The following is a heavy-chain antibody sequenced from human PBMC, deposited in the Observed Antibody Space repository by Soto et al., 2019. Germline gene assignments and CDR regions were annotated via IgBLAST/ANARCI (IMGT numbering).Heavy chain of an antibody. V-gene: IGHV3-15*01. J-gene: IGHJ4*02. CDR1: GFTFSNAW. CDR2: IKTKTDGGTT. D-gene: IGHD3-10*01. CDR3: TTDGIYYYPY. Sequence: EVQLVESGGGLVKPGGSLRLSCAASGFTFSNAWMSWVRQAPGKGLEWVGRIKTKTDGGTTDYAASVKGRFTISRDDSENTLSLQMNSLTTEDTAVYYCTTDGIYYYPYWGQGTLVTVSS.